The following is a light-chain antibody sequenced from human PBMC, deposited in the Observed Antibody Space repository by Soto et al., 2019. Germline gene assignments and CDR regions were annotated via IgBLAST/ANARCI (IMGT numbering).Light chain of an antibody. J-gene: IGKJ4*01. CDR1: QSVSSSY. CDR3: HQRRQWPLT. Sequence: EIVLTQSPGTLSLSPGERATLSCRASQSVSSSYLAWYQQKPGQAPRLLIYGASSRATGIPDRFSGSRSGTDFTLTISSLESEDFAVYYCHQRRQWPLTFGGGTKVDIK. V-gene: IGKV3D-20*02. CDR2: GAS.